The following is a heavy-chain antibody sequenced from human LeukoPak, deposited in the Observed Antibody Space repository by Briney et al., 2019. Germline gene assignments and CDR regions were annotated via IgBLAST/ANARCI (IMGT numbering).Heavy chain of an antibody. Sequence: ASVKVSCKASGYTFTGYYVHWVRQAPGQGLEWMGWINPNFGVTNYAQKFQGRVTLTRDTSINTAYMELSSLSFDDTAVYYCARDIWSGYVGGSDRVNWFDPWGQGTLVTVSS. CDR2: INPNFGVT. CDR1: GYTFTGYY. J-gene: IGHJ5*02. D-gene: IGHD3-16*02. CDR3: ARDIWSGYVGGSDRVNWFDP. V-gene: IGHV1-2*02.